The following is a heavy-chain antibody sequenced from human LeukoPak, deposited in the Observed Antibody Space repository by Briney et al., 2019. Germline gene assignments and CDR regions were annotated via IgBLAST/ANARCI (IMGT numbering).Heavy chain of an antibody. CDR3: AGLLLSGTYFDY. V-gene: IGHV1-2*02. CDR1: GYTFAAYY. CDR2: ISPNSGGT. J-gene: IGHJ4*02. D-gene: IGHD1-26*01. Sequence: GASVKVSCKASGYTFAAYYIHWVRQAPGQGLEWMGWISPNSGGTNYAQKFQGRVTMTRATSISTAYMELSRLRSDDTAVYYCAGLLLSGTYFDYWGQGTLVTVSS.